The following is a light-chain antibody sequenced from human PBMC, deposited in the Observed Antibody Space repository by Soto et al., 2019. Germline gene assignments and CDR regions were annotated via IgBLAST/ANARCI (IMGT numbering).Light chain of an antibody. CDR3: QQYSGDRAT. J-gene: IGKJ1*01. CDR2: GAS. Sequence: VFTPPACTLRLPPEHRPTLSCTICRSVSNNYLAWYQQKPGQAPRLLIYGASNRATGIPDRSSGSGSGTDFTLTISSLQPDDFATYYCQQYSGDRATFGQGTKVDIK. CDR1: RSVSNNY. V-gene: IGKV3-20*01.